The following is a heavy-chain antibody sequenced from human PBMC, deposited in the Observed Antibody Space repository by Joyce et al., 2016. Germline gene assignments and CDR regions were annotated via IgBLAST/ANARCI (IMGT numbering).Heavy chain of an antibody. CDR2: IKSKTGGGTT. CDR3: TTDEAPRFYYYGMNV. J-gene: IGHJ6*02. CDR1: GFTFSNAW. V-gene: IGHV3-15*01. Sequence: EVQLVESGGGLVKPGGSLRLSCAASGFTFSNAWMSWGRQATGKGLEGVGRIKSKTGGGTTDYAAPVKGRFTISRDDSQNTLYLQMNSLKTEDTAMYYCTTDEAPRFYYYGMNVWGQGTTVTVSS.